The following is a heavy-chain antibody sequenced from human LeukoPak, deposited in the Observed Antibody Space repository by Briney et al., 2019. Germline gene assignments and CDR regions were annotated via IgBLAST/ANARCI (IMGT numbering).Heavy chain of an antibody. V-gene: IGHV3-21*01. Sequence: GGSLRLSCAASGFTFSSYSMNWVRQAPGKGLEWVSSISSSSSYIYYADSVKGRFTISRDDAKNSLYLQMNSLRAEDTAVYYCATGITGTKRVGYFDYWGQGTLVTVSS. CDR1: GFTFSSYS. D-gene: IGHD1-20*01. CDR2: ISSSSSYI. J-gene: IGHJ4*02. CDR3: ATGITGTKRVGYFDY.